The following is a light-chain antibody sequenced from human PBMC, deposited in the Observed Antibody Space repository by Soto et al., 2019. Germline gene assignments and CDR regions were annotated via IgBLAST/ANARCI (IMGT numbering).Light chain of an antibody. V-gene: IGLV2-11*01. CDR1: SSDVGAYNY. CDR3: YSYAGNYVYV. CDR2: DVS. J-gene: IGLJ1*01. Sequence: QSGLTQPRSVSGSPGQSVTISCTGTSSDVGAYNYVSWYQRHAGKGPKLIIHDVSARPSGVPDRFSASKSGNTASLTISGLQTEDEADYYCYSYAGNYVYVFGSGTKVTVL.